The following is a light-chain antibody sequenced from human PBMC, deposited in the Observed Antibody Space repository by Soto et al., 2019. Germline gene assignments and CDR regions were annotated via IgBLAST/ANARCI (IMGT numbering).Light chain of an antibody. J-gene: IGKJ3*01. Sequence: IRMTQSPSSLSASVEDRVTISCRASQGIANFLAWYQQKPGKAPKLLIYGASTLQSGVPSRFSGSGSGTDFTLTISSLQPEDFATYYCQQLNSFPIPFGPGTKVDIK. CDR3: QQLNSFPIP. CDR2: GAS. V-gene: IGKV1-9*01. CDR1: QGIANF.